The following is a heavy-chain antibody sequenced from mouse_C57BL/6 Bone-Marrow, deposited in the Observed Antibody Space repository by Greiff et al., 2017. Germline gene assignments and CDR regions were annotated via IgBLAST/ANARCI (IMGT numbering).Heavy chain of an antibody. V-gene: IGHV1-76*01. J-gene: IGHJ3*01. CDR1: GYTFTDYY. D-gene: IGHD1-1*01. CDR3: ANSYYYGSSYGWFAY. Sequence: QVQLKQSGAELVRPGASVKLSCKASGYTFTDYYINWVKQRPGQGLEWIARIYPGSGNTYYNEKFKGKATLTAEKSSSTAYMQLSSLTSEDSAVYFCANSYYYGSSYGWFAYWGQGTLVTVSA. CDR2: IYPGSGNT.